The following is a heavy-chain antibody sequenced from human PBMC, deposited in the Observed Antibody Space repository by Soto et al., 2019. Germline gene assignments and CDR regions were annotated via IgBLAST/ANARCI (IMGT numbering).Heavy chain of an antibody. CDR1: GFTFSNYW. CDR3: IRELAHCGGDCLLY. CDR2: IDSDGSMR. Sequence: PGGSLRLSCAASGFTFSNYWMHWVRQAPGKGLVWVSRIDSDGSMRNYADSVKGRFTISRDNAKNTLYLQMNSLRVEDTAVYYCIRELAHCGGDCLLYWGQGALVTVSS. D-gene: IGHD2-21*02. V-gene: IGHV3-74*01. J-gene: IGHJ4*02.